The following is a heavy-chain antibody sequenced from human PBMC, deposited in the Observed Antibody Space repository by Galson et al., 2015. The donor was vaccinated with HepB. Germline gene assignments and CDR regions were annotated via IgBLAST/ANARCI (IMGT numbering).Heavy chain of an antibody. CDR2: IDPSDSYT. D-gene: IGHD3-22*01. CDR3: ATIYYDRSGYYLFFDY. Sequence: QSGAEVKKPGESLRISCKGSGYSFISYWISWVRQMPGKGLEWMGRIDPSDSYTNYSPSFQGHVTISADKSISTAYLQWSSLKASDTAMYYCATIYYDRSGYYLFFDYWGQGTLVTVSS. CDR1: GYSFISYW. J-gene: IGHJ4*02. V-gene: IGHV5-10-1*01.